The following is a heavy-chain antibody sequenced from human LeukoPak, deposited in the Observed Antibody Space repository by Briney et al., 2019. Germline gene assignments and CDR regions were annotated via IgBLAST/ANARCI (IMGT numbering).Heavy chain of an antibody. CDR3: AIHLRYVLY. D-gene: IGHD3-10*02. J-gene: IGHJ4*02. Sequence: GGSLRLSCAASGFTFSSYVMHWVRQAPGKGLEWVAVISYDGSNKYYADSVKGRFTISRDNSKNTLYLQMNSLRAEDTAVYYCAIHLRYVLYWGQGTLVTVSS. V-gene: IGHV3-30-3*01. CDR2: ISYDGSNK. CDR1: GFTFSSYV.